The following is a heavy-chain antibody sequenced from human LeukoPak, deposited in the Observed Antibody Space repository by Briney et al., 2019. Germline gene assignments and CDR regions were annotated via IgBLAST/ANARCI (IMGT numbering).Heavy chain of an antibody. J-gene: IGHJ4*02. Sequence: GGSLRLSCTASGFTFSSFAMHWVRQAPGKGLEWVAVISYDGSNKYFADSVRGRFTISRDNNKNTLFLQMNSLRVEDTAVYYCAKVQLERRELLPNFDYWGQGTLVTVSS. CDR1: GFTFSSFA. V-gene: IGHV3-30-3*01. CDR2: ISYDGSNK. CDR3: AKVQLERRELLPNFDY. D-gene: IGHD1-1*01.